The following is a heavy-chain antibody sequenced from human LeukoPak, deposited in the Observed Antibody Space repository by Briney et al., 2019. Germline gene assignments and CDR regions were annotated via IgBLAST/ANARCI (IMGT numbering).Heavy chain of an antibody. D-gene: IGHD3-3*01. CDR1: GLTFGDYA. CDR2: IRSKAYGGTT. Sequence: GGSLRLSCTASGLTFGDYAMSWFRQAPGKGLEWVGFIRSKAYGGTTEYAASVKSRFTISRDDSKSIAYLQMNSLKTEDTAVYYCTRDSYDFWSGYYEPPNDYWGQGTLVTVSS. V-gene: IGHV3-49*03. CDR3: TRDSYDFWSGYYEPPNDY. J-gene: IGHJ4*02.